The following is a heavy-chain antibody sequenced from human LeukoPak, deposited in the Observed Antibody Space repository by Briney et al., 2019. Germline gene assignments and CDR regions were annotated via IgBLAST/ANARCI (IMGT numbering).Heavy chain of an antibody. J-gene: IGHJ6*04. CDR3: AELGITMIGGA. D-gene: IGHD3-10*02. V-gene: IGHV3-30*04. CDR2: VSYDGSYK. Sequence: PGGSLRLSCAATGFTFSNFAMHWVRQAPGKGLEWVAVVSYDGSYKYYADSVKGRFTISRDNAKNSLYLQMNSLRAEDTAVYYCAELGITMIGGAWGKGTTVTISS. CDR1: GFTFSNFA.